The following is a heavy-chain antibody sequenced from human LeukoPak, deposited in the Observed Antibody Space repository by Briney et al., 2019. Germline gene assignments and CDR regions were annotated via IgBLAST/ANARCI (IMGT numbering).Heavy chain of an antibody. Sequence: RHGESLQISCKGSGYSFTSYWIGWVRQLPGKGLEWMGIIYPGDSDTRYSPSFQGQVTISADKSISTAYLQWSSLKASDTAMYYCARHSYGDYEDYWGQGTLATVSS. V-gene: IGHV5-51*01. J-gene: IGHJ4*02. CDR3: ARHSYGDYEDY. D-gene: IGHD4-17*01. CDR2: IYPGDSDT. CDR1: GYSFTSYW.